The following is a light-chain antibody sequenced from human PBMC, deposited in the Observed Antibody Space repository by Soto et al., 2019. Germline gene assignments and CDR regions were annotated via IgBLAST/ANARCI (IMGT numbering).Light chain of an antibody. CDR1: SSDDGVYNY. V-gene: IGLV2-11*01. Sequence: QSVLTQPRSVSGSPGQSVTISCTGTSSDDGVYNYVSWYQQYPGKAPKLMIYGVTNRPSGVSNRSSGSKTGNKASLTISGLQAEDEADYYCFSHRGRDSHVFGTGTKVTVL. CDR2: GVT. J-gene: IGLJ1*01. CDR3: FSHRGRDSHV.